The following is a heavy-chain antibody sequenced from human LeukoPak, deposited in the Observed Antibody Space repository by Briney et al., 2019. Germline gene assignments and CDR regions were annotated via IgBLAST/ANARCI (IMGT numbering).Heavy chain of an antibody. CDR3: AKDREVPGYYDSGGFDY. V-gene: IGHV3-48*01. D-gene: IGHD3-22*01. J-gene: IGHJ4*02. Sequence: GGSLRLSCAASGFTFSSYSMNWVRQAPGKGLEGVSYISSSSSTIYYADSVKGRFTISRDNSKNTLYLQMNSLRAEDTAVYYCAKDREVPGYYDSGGFDYWGQGTLVTVSS. CDR1: GFTFSSYS. CDR2: ISSSSSTI.